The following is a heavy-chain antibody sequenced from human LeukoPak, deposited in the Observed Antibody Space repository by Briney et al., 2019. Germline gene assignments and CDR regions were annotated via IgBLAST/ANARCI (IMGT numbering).Heavy chain of an antibody. Sequence: SETLSLTCTVSGGSISSSSYYWGWIRQPPGKGLEWIGSIYYSGSTYYNPPLKSRVTISVDTSKNQFSLKLSSVTAADTAVYCCARPAPFYYYYMDVWGKGTTVTVSS. CDR2: IYYSGST. J-gene: IGHJ6*03. CDR1: GGSISSSSYY. CDR3: ARPAPFYYYYMDV. V-gene: IGHV4-39*01.